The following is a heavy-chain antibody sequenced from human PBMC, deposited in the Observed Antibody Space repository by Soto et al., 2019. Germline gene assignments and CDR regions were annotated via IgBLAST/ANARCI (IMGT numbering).Heavy chain of an antibody. V-gene: IGHV3-64*04. Sequence: PGGSLRLSCSASGFTFSSYAMHWVRQAPGKGLEYVSAISSTIYYADSVKGRFTISRDNAKNSLYLQMNSLRAEDTAVYYCAREADILNWFDPWGQGTLVTVSS. CDR1: GFTFSSYA. CDR2: ISSTI. CDR3: AREADILNWFDP. J-gene: IGHJ5*02. D-gene: IGHD3-9*01.